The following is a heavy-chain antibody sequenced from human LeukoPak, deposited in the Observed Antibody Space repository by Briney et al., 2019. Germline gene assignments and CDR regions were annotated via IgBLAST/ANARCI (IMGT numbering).Heavy chain of an antibody. J-gene: IGHJ6*02. V-gene: IGHV1-69*01. CDR3: ARGGTPPTPYYYGMDV. Sequence: SVKVSCKASGGAFSSYAISWVRQAPGQGLEWMGGIIPIFGTANYAQKFQGRVTITADESTSTAYMELSSLRSEDTAVYYCARGGTPPTPYYYGMDVWGQGTTVTVSS. CDR1: GGAFSSYA. D-gene: IGHD5-12*01. CDR2: IIPIFGTA.